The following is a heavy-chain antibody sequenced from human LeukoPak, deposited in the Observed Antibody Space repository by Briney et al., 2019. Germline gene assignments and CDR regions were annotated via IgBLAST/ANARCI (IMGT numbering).Heavy chain of an antibody. CDR3: AKDRESHSIPYGMDV. CDR1: GFTFSSCG. J-gene: IGHJ6*02. D-gene: IGHD2/OR15-2a*01. Sequence: LAGGSLRLSCAASGFTFSSCGMHWVRQAPGKGLEWVEVISYDGSNKYYADSVKGRFTISRDNSKNTLYLQMNSLRAEDTAVYYCAKDRESHSIPYGMDVWGQGTTVTVSS. CDR2: ISYDGSNK. V-gene: IGHV3-30*18.